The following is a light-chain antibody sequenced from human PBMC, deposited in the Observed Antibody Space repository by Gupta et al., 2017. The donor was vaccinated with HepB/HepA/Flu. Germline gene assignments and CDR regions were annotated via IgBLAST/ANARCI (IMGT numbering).Light chain of an antibody. V-gene: IGLV3-19*01. CDR3: DSRDSSGRHVI. Sequence: SSALSQAPAVSVALGQTVRLSCQGDRLRSYYASWYQQRPGQAPILVIYGKNNRPAGIPDRFAGSRSGNTASLTITGAQAEDEADDYCDSRDSSGRHVICGGGTKLTVL. CDR1: RLRSYY. CDR2: GKN. J-gene: IGLJ2*01.